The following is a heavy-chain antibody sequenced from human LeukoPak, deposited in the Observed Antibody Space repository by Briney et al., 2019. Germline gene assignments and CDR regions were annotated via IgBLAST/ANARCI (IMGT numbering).Heavy chain of an antibody. CDR1: GFTFTYYG. CDR3: AKNLGSYYGSYCFDY. D-gene: IGHD3-10*01. V-gene: IGHV3-23*01. J-gene: IGHJ4*02. CDR2: ISAGGGAT. Sequence: GGSLRLSCAASGFTFTYYGMTWVRQAPGKGLEWVSRISAGGGATYYAGSVKGRFTISRDNSKNTLYPQMNSLRAEDTAVYYCAKNLGSYYGSYCFDYWGQGTLVTVSS.